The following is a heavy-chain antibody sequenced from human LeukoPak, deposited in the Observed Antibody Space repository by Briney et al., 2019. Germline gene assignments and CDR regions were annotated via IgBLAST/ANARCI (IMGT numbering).Heavy chain of an antibody. V-gene: IGHV3-23*01. J-gene: IGHJ4*02. Sequence: PGGSLTLSCAASGFTFSGYAMSWVRQAPGKGLEWVSGMSAGGTSTYYADSVKGRFTISRDNSKNTLYLHMDSLRAEDTAIYYCAKMRGIVITFGGVIFVSWGQGTLATVSS. CDR1: GFTFSGYA. CDR2: MSAGGTST. CDR3: AKMRGIVITFGGVIFVS. D-gene: IGHD3-16*01.